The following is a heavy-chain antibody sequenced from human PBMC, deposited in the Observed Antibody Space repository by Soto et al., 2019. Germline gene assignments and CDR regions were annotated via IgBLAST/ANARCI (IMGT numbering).Heavy chain of an antibody. Sequence: ASETLSLTCTVSYGSISVSNVFWGWVRQPPGKGLEWIGNIDYSGTAYFNPSLGTRVTFPVDTSKNQFSLTLYSVTAADTAIYYCARSPLSLYSADFWWGLGTLVTVSS. J-gene: IGHJ4*02. CDR2: IDYSGTA. CDR3: ARSPLSLYSADFW. V-gene: IGHV4-39*01. CDR1: YGSISVSNVF. D-gene: IGHD6-13*01.